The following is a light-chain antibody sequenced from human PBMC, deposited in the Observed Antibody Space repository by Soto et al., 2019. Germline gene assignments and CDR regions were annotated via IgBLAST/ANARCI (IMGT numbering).Light chain of an antibody. CDR2: GAS. Sequence: MVITQAPATLSVSPGERATLSCRASQSVSSNLAWYQQKPGQAPRLLIYGASTRATGIPARFSGSGSGTEFTLTISSLQSEDFAVYYCQQYNNWPGTFGQGTKVDI. CDR1: QSVSSN. J-gene: IGKJ1*01. CDR3: QQYNNWPGT. V-gene: IGKV3-15*01.